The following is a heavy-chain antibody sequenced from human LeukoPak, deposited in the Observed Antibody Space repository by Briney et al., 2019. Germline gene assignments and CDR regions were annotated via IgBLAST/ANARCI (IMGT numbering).Heavy chain of an antibody. CDR1: GFTFSSYA. J-gene: IGHJ4*02. D-gene: IGHD6-6*01. Sequence: GGSLRLSCAASGFTFSSYAMSWVRQAPGKGLKGVSAISGSGGSTYYADSVKGRFTISRDNSKNTLYLQMNSLRAEDTAVYYCAKRPVAARCFDYWGQGTLVTVSS. CDR2: ISGSGGST. V-gene: IGHV3-23*01. CDR3: AKRPVAARCFDY.